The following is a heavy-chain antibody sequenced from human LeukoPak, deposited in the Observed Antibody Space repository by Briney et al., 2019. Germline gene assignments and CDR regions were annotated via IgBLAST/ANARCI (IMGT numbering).Heavy chain of an antibody. J-gene: IGHJ4*02. CDR1: GYTFTSYY. CDR3: ARSRVQLHDAAYDY. D-gene: IGHD1-26*01. V-gene: IGHV1-46*01. Sequence: RASVKVSCKASGYTFTSYYLNWVRQAPGQGLEWMGIINPSDGSTSNAQKFQGRVTMTRDTSTSTVYMELSSLRFEDTAVFYCARSRVQLHDAAYDYWGQGTLVTVSS. CDR2: INPSDGST.